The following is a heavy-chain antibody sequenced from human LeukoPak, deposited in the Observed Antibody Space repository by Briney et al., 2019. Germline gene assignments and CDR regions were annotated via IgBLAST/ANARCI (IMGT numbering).Heavy chain of an antibody. J-gene: IGHJ4*02. CDR2: IIPIFGTA. V-gene: IGHV1-69*05. CDR3: ASSATPQWLPTT. D-gene: IGHD5-12*01. CDR1: GGTFISYA. Sequence: SVKVSCKASGGTFISYAISWVRQAPGQGLEWMGRIIPIFGTANYAQKFQGRVTITTDESTSTAYMELSSLRSEDTAVYYCASSATPQWLPTTWGQGTLVTVSS.